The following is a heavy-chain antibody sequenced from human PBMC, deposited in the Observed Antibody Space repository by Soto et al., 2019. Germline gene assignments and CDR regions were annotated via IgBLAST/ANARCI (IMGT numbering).Heavy chain of an antibody. J-gene: IGHJ5*02. D-gene: IGHD6-6*01. CDR3: ARKSSSSSWFDP. CDR1: GYTFFTYG. V-gene: IGHV1-18*01. CDR2: ISTYDGNT. Sequence: QVQLVQSGAEVKKPGASVKVSCKASGYTFFTYGITWLRQAPGQGLEWMGWISTYDGNTDYAQKLQGRVTMTTDTSTRTAYMELRSLRSDDTAVYYCARKSSSSSWFDPWGQGTLVTVSS.